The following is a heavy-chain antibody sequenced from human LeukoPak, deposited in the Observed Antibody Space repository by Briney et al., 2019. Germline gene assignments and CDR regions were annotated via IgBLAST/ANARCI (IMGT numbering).Heavy chain of an antibody. V-gene: IGHV3-48*04. Sequence: GGSLRLSCAASGFTFSSYSMNWVRQAPGKGLEWVSYISSSSSTIYYADSVKGRFTISRDNAKNSLYLQMNSLRAEDTAVYYCARGWGGNSDYWGQGTLVTVSS. CDR3: ARGWGGNSDY. J-gene: IGHJ4*02. CDR1: GFTFSSYS. CDR2: ISSSSSTI. D-gene: IGHD3-16*01.